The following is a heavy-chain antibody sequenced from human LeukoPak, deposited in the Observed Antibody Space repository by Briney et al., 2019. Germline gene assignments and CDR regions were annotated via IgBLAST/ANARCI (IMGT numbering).Heavy chain of an antibody. D-gene: IGHD6-13*01. Sequence: GGSLRLSCAASGFTFSSYSMNWVRQAPGKGLEWVSSISSSSSYIYYADSVKGRFTISRDNSKNTLYLQMNSLRAEDTAVYYCAREAKQQLGYFDYWGQGTLVTVSS. CDR1: GFTFSSYS. V-gene: IGHV3-21*01. CDR2: ISSSSSYI. J-gene: IGHJ4*02. CDR3: AREAKQQLGYFDY.